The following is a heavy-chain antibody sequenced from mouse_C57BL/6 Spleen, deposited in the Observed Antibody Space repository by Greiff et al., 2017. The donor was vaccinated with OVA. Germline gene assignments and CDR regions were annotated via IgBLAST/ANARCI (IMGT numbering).Heavy chain of an antibody. CDR2: ISYDGSN. D-gene: IGHD1-1*01. CDR3: AREITTVVNAMDY. V-gene: IGHV3-6*01. CDR1: GYSITSGYY. J-gene: IGHJ4*01. Sequence: DVKLQESGPGLVKPSQSLSLTCSVTGYSITSGYYWNWIRQFPGNKLEWMGYISYDGSNNYNPSLKNRISITRDTSKNQFFLKLNSVTTEDTATYYCAREITTVVNAMDYWGQGTSVTVSS.